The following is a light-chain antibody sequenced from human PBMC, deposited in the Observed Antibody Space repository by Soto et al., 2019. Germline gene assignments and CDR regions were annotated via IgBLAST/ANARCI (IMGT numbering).Light chain of an antibody. CDR2: TAS. CDR1: QSISSW. J-gene: IGKJ4*01. CDR3: QEYNSDSGVT. V-gene: IGKV1-5*03. Sequence: DIQMTQSPSTLSASVGDRVTITCRASQSISSWLAWYQQKPGKAPNLLIYTASNLKSGVPSRFSGRGSGTEFTLTISSLQPDDFATSYCQEYNSDSGVTFGGGTKVEI.